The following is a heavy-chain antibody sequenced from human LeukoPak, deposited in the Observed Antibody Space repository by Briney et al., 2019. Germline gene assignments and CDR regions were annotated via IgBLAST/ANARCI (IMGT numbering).Heavy chain of an antibody. CDR1: GFTFSSYA. CDR2: ISGSGGST. J-gene: IGHJ5*02. CDR3: AKDLSFVIPYNWFDP. Sequence: AGGSLRLSCAASGFTFSSYAMSWVRQAPGKGLEWVSAISGSGGSTYYADSVKGRFTISRDNSKNTLYLQMNSLRAEDTAVYYCAKDLSFVIPYNWFDPWGQGTLVTVSS. D-gene: IGHD2/OR15-2a*01. V-gene: IGHV3-23*01.